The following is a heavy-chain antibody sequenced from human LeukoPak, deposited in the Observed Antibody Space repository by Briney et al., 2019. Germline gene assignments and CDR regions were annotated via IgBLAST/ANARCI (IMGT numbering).Heavy chain of an antibody. V-gene: IGHV4-59*01. Sequence: PSETLSLTCTVSGGSISSYYWSWIRQPPGKGLEWIGYIYYSGSTNYNPSLKSRVTISVDTSKNQFSLKLGSVTAADTAVYYCARTSRDYDILTGYYSASFDYWGQGTLVTVSP. CDR1: GGSISSYY. J-gene: IGHJ4*02. D-gene: IGHD3-9*01. CDR3: ARTSRDYDILTGYYSASFDY. CDR2: IYYSGST.